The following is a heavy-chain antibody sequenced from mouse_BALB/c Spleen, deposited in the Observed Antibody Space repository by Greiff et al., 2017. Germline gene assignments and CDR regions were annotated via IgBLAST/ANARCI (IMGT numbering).Heavy chain of an antibody. CDR3: ARKGGYGITRGAMDY. J-gene: IGHJ4*01. Sequence: EVHLVESGGGLVKPGGSLKLSCAASGFTFSDYYMYWVRQTPEKRLEWVATISDGGSYTYYPDSVKGRFTISRDNAKNNLYLQMSRLKSEDTAMYYCARKGGYGITRGAMDYWGQGTSVTVSS. CDR1: GFTFSDYY. D-gene: IGHD2-4*01. CDR2: ISDGGSYT. V-gene: IGHV5-4*02.